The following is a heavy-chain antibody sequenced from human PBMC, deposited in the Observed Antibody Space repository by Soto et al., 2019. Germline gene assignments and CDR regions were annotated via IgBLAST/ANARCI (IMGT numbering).Heavy chain of an antibody. J-gene: IGHJ4*02. D-gene: IGHD6-19*01. CDR1: GFTFSSYA. Sequence: QVQLVESGGGVVQPGRSLRLSSAASGFTFSSYAMHWVRQAPGKGLEWVAVISYDGSNKYYADSVKGRFTISRDNSKNTLYLQMNSLRAEDTAVYYCAREFSSGWYDYWGQGTLVTVSS. CDR3: AREFSSGWYDY. V-gene: IGHV3-30-3*01. CDR2: ISYDGSNK.